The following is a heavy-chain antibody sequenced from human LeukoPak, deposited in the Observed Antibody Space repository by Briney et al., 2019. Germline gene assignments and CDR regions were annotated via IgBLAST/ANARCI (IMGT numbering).Heavy chain of an antibody. CDR3: AKPILVGAIMGNDY. J-gene: IGHJ4*02. CDR2: ISYDGSNK. Sequence: GGSLRLSCAASGFTFSSYGMHWVRQAPGKGLEWVAVISYDGSNKYYADSVKGRFTISRDNSKNTLYLQMNSLRAEDTAVYYCAKPILVGAIMGNDYWGQGTLVTVSS. V-gene: IGHV3-30*18. D-gene: IGHD1-26*01. CDR1: GFTFSSYG.